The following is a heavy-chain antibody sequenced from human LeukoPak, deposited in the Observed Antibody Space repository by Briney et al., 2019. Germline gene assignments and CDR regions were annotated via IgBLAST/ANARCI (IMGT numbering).Heavy chain of an antibody. Sequence: PGRSLRLSCAASGFTFDDYAMHWVRQAPGKGLEWVSGISWNSGSIGYADSVKGRLTISRDNAKNSLYLQMNSLRAEDMALCYCARSSGWARDAFDIWGQGTMVTVSS. J-gene: IGHJ3*02. CDR3: ARSSGWARDAFDI. CDR2: ISWNSGSI. V-gene: IGHV3-9*03. D-gene: IGHD6-19*01. CDR1: GFTFDDYA.